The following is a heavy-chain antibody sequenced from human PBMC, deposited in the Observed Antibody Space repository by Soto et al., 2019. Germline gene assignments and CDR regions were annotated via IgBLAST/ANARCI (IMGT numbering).Heavy chain of an antibody. CDR2: INWNGGST. D-gene: IGHD3-10*01. J-gene: IGHJ5*02. CDR1: GFTFDDYG. V-gene: IGHV3-20*04. Sequence: GGSLRLSCAASGFTFDDYGMSWVRQAPGKGLEWVSGINWNGGSTGYADSVKGRFTISRDNAKNSLYLQMNSLRAEDTALYYCARVSLELWFGEPRGWFDPWGQGTLVTVSS. CDR3: ARVSLELWFGEPRGWFDP.